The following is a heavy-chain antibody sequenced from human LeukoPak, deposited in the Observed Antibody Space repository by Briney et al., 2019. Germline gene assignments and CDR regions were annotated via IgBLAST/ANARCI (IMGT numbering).Heavy chain of an antibody. CDR3: ARHLQAGSDS. CDR2: VSSSGATM. CDR1: GFTFNIYE. Sequence: SGGSLRLSCAASGFTFNIYEMIWVRQAPGKGLEWISYVSSSGATMYYADSVKGRFTISRDNAKNSLYLQMNSLRADDTGVYYCARHLQAGSDSWGQGTLVTVSS. V-gene: IGHV3-48*03. J-gene: IGHJ4*02. D-gene: IGHD3-10*01.